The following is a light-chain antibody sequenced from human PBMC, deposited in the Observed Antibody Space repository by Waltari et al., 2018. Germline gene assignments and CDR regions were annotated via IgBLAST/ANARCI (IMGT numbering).Light chain of an antibody. J-gene: IGKJ1*01. CDR3: QQYDNYWT. Sequence: DIQTTQSPSTLSASVGDRVTITCRASQSITNWLDWYQPKPGKAPKLLIYKASNLESGVPSRFSGSGSGTEFTLTISSLQPDDFATYYCQQYDNYWTFGQGTKVEIK. CDR1: QSITNW. CDR2: KAS. V-gene: IGKV1-5*03.